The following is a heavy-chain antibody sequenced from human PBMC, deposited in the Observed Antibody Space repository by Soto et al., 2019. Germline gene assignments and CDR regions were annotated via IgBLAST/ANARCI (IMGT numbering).Heavy chain of an antibody. J-gene: IGHJ4*02. CDR1: GFTFRNYV. CDR3: AKDWRFLEWSTGDY. D-gene: IGHD3-3*01. V-gene: IGHV3-23*01. Sequence: SGGSLRLSCAASGFTFRNYVMTWVRRAPGKGLEWVSAISGSGGSTYYADSVKGRFTISRDNSKNTLYLQMNSLRAEDTAVYYCAKDWRFLEWSTGDYWGQGTLVTVSS. CDR2: ISGSGGST.